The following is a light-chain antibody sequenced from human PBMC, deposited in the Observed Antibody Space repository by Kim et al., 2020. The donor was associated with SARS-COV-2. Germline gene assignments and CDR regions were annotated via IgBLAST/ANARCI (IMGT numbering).Light chain of an antibody. J-gene: IGKJ1*01. CDR1: QGIGTW. CDR3: QQYSRDSRT. CDR2: DAS. Sequence: SIGDRVTITCRASQGIGTWLAWYQQKPGKAPKLLIFDASSLQSGVPSRFSGSGSGTQFTLTISSLQPDDFGTYFCQQYSRDSRTFGQGTKVEIK. V-gene: IGKV1-5*01.